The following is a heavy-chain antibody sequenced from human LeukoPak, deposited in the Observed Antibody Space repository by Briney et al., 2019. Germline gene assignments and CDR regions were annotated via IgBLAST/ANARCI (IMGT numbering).Heavy chain of an antibody. Sequence: ASVKGPCKASGYNFISYGISWVRQAPVQGLGGVGWSSAYNGNTNNAQKVQSRVTMTTDTCTSTAYMELRSLRSDDTAVYYCARDMVPRVPAALGAFEFWGQGTTVTVSS. CDR2: SSAYNGNT. CDR3: ARDMVPRVPAALGAFEF. J-gene: IGHJ3*01. CDR1: GYNFISYG. D-gene: IGHD2-2*01. V-gene: IGHV1-18*01.